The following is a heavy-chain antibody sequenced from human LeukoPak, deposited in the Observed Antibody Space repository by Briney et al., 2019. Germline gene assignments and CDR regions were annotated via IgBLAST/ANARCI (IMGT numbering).Heavy chain of an antibody. CDR1: GGTFSSYA. V-gene: IGHV1-69*13. CDR3: ARRSYCSGGSCYRGWFDP. J-gene: IGHJ5*02. Sequence: GASVKVSCKASGGTFSSYAISWVRQAPGQGLEWMGGIIPIFGTANYAQKFQGRVTITADESTSTAYMELSSLRSEDTAVYYCARRSYCSGGSCYRGWFDPWGQGTLVTVSS. CDR2: IIPIFGTA. D-gene: IGHD2-15*01.